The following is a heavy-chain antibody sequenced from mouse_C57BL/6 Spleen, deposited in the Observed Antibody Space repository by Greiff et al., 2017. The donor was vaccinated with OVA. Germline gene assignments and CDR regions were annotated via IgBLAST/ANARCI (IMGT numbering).Heavy chain of an antibody. CDR2: IYPGDGDT. Sequence: QVQLQQSGAELVKPGASVKISCKASGYAFSSYWMNWVKQRPGKGLEWIGQIYPGDGDTNYNGKFKGKATLTADKSSSTAYMQLSSLTSEDSAVYFCARLTGAGYWYFDVWGTGTTVTVSS. V-gene: IGHV1-80*01. CDR1: GYAFSSYW. CDR3: ARLTGAGYWYFDV. D-gene: IGHD4-1*01. J-gene: IGHJ1*03.